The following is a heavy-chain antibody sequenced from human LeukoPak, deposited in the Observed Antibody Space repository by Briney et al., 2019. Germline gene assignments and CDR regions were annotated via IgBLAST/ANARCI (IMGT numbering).Heavy chain of an antibody. V-gene: IGHV3-53*05. D-gene: IGHD6-19*01. CDR2: IYSGGST. CDR3: AKDIGSGWYLGPPISAYYYGMDV. CDR1: GFTVSSNY. J-gene: IGHJ6*02. Sequence: GGSLRLSCAASGFTVSSNYMSWVRQAPGKGLEWVSTIYSGGSTYYADSVKGRFTISRDNSKNTLYLQMNSLRAEDTAVYYCAKDIGSGWYLGPPISAYYYGMDVWGQGTTVAVSS.